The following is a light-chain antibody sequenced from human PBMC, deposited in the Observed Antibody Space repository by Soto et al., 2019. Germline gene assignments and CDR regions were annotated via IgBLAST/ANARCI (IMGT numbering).Light chain of an antibody. CDR2: WAS. CDR1: QSVLYSSNNKNY. CDR3: QQNYSPWWT. J-gene: IGKJ1*01. V-gene: IGKV4-1*01. Sequence: DIVMTQSPDSLAVPLGERATINCKSSQSVLYSSNNKNYLAWYQHKPGQPPKLLIYWASTRESGVPDRFSGGGSGTDLLLTISGLQAGDVEVYSFQQNYSPWWTFGQGTKVEIK.